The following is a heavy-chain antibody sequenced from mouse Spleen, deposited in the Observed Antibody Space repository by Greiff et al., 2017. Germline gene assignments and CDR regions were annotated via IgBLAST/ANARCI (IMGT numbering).Heavy chain of an antibody. D-gene: IGHD3-3*01. V-gene: IGHV1-42*01. Sequence: EVQLQQPGAELVKPGASVKLSCKASGYSFTGYYMNWVKQSPEKSLEWIGEINPSTGGTTYNQKFKAKATLTVDKSSSTAYMQLKSLTSEDSAVYYCARGDGAYWGQGTLVTVSA. CDR3: ARGDGAY. CDR1: GYSFTGYY. J-gene: IGHJ3*01. CDR2: INPSTGGT.